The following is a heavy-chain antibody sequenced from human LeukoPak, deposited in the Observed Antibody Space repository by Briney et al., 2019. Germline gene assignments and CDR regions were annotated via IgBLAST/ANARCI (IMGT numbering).Heavy chain of an antibody. CDR1: GFTFDDYG. Sequence: RPWGSLRLSCAASGFTFDDYGMSWVRQAPGKGLEWVSGINWNGGSTGYADSVKGRFTISRDNAKNSLYLQMNSLRAEDTAVYYCAELGITMIGGVWGKGTTVTISS. J-gene: IGHJ6*04. CDR3: AELGITMIGGV. CDR2: INWNGGST. D-gene: IGHD3-10*02. V-gene: IGHV3-20*04.